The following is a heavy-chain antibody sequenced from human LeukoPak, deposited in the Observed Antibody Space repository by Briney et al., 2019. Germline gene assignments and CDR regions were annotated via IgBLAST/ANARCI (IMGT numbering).Heavy chain of an antibody. CDR1: GGSISSGDYY. V-gene: IGHV4-30-4*01. J-gene: IGHJ6*02. Sequence: SETLSLTCTVSGGSISSGDYYWSWIRQPPGKGLEWIGYIYYSGSTYYNPSLKSRVTISVDTSKNQFSLKLSSVTAADTAVYYCASFLSGSYYNYYYYGMDVWGQGTTVTVSS. CDR2: IYYSGST. CDR3: ASFLSGSYYNYYYYGMDV. D-gene: IGHD1-26*01.